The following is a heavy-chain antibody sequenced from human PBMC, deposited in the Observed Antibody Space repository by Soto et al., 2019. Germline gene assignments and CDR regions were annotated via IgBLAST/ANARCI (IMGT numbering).Heavy chain of an antibody. D-gene: IGHD2-15*01. CDR2: IWYDGSNK. V-gene: IGHV3-33*01. J-gene: IGHJ5*02. CDR1: GFTFSSYG. CDR3: AREADIVVVADWFDH. Sequence: GGSLRLSCAASGFTFSSYGMHWVRQAPGKGLEWVAVIWYDGSNKYYADSVKGRFTLSRDNSKNTLYLQMNSLRDEDTDVYYCAREADIVVVADWFDHWGPGTLVTVSS.